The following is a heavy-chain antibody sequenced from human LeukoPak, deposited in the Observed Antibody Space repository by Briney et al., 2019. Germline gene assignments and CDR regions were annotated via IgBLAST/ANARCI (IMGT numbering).Heavy chain of an antibody. Sequence: ASVKVSCKASGYTFTSYYMHCVRQAPGQGLEWRGIINTSGGSTSYAQKFQGRVTMTRDTSTSTVYMELSSLRSEDTAVYYCARPASTSGSYSHYYYYGMDVWGQGTTVTVSS. J-gene: IGHJ6*02. CDR1: GYTFTSYY. CDR2: INTSGGST. D-gene: IGHD1-26*01. CDR3: ARPASTSGSYSHYYYYGMDV. V-gene: IGHV1-46*01.